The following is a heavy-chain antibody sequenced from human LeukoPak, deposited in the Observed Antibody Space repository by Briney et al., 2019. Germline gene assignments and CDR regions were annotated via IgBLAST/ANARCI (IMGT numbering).Heavy chain of an antibody. CDR3: ARDPNYYGSGTFSVRNWFDP. CDR2: ISGYKGNT. J-gene: IGHJ5*02. Sequence: ASVTVTCKASGYTFSSYGISWVRQAPGQGLEWMGWISGYKGNTNYAQKLQGRVTVPTDTSTSKAYMELRSLRSDDTAVYYCARDPNYYGSGTFSVRNWFDPWGKGTLVTV. V-gene: IGHV1-18*04. CDR1: GYTFSSYG. D-gene: IGHD3-10*01.